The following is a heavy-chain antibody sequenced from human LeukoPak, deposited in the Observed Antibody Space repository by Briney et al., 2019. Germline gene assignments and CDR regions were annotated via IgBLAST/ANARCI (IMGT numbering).Heavy chain of an antibody. CDR3: AFFTY. V-gene: IGHV3-73*01. D-gene: IGHD3-3*02. J-gene: IGHJ4*02. CDR2: IRSKANTYAT. Sequence: GGSLRLSCAASGFTFSGTAIHWVRQASGKGLEWVGRIRSKANTYATAYAASVKGRFTISRDNSNNTAYLQMNSLKAEDTAVYYCAFFTYWGQGALVTVSS. CDR1: GFTFSGTA.